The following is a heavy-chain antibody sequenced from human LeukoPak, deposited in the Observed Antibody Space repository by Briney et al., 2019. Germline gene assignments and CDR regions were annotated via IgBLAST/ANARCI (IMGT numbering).Heavy chain of an antibody. V-gene: IGHV1-46*01. D-gene: IGHD6-19*01. J-gene: IGHJ4*02. CDR1: GYTFPSYF. CDR3: ARDSSGWYLGDY. CDR2: INPTGGST. Sequence: ASVKVSCKASGYTFPSYFMHWVRQAPGQGLEWMGIINPTGGSTTYAQKFQGRVTMTRDTSTSTVYMELSSLRSDDTAVYYCARDSSGWYLGDYWGQGTLVTVSS.